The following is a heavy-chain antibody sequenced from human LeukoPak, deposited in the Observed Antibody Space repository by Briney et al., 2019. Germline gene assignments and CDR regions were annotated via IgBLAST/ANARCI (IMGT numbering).Heavy chain of an antibody. CDR3: AREIVGATLYFDY. V-gene: IGHV3-53*01. J-gene: IGHJ4*02. CDR1: GFTVSSNY. D-gene: IGHD1-26*01. Sequence: GGSLRLSCAASGFTVSSNYMSWVRQAPGKGLEWVSVIYSGGSTYYADSVKGRFTISRDNSKNTLYLQMNSLRAEDTAVYYCAREIVGATLYFDYWGQGTLVTVSS. CDR2: IYSGGST.